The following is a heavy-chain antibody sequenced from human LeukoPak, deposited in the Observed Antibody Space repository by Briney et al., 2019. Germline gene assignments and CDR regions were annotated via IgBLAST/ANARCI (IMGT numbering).Heavy chain of an antibody. CDR1: GYIFTGYY. J-gene: IGHJ6*03. CDR2: INPSSGDT. CDR3: ARDGVFRFEVGDVYYYYMDV. Sequence: ASVKVSCKASGYIFTGYYIHWVRQAPGQGLEWMGWINPSSGDTKYAQKFQGRVTMTRDTSNNTVYMDLTRLIFDDTAMYYCARDGVFRFEVGDVYYYYMDVWGKGTTVIISS. D-gene: IGHD2-21*02. V-gene: IGHV1-2*02.